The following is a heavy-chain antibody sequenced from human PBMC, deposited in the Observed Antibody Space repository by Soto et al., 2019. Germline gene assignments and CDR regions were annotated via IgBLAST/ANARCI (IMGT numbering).Heavy chain of an antibody. CDR3: ARDKGYDILTGYDYFDY. D-gene: IGHD3-9*01. Sequence: PWETLSLTCTVSGGSISSYYWSWIRQPPGKGLEWIGYIYYSGSTNYNPSLKSRVTISVDTSKNQFSLKLSSVTAADTAGYYCARDKGYDILTGYDYFDYWGQGTLVTVSS. V-gene: IGHV4-59*01. CDR1: GGSISSYY. CDR2: IYYSGST. J-gene: IGHJ4*02.